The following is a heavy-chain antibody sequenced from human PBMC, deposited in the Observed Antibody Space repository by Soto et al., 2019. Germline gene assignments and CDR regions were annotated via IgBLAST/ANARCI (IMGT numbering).Heavy chain of an antibody. CDR3: ARGPSGGNYFDY. D-gene: IGHD3-10*01. CDR2: INAGNGNT. CDR1: GYTFTSYA. Sequence: QVQLVQSGAEVKKPGASVKVSCKASGYTFTSYAMHWVRQAPGQRLEWMGWINAGNGNTKYSQKFQGRVTITRDTSASTAYMELSSLRSEDTAVYYCARGPSGGNYFDYWGQGTLVTVSS. V-gene: IGHV1-3*01. J-gene: IGHJ4*02.